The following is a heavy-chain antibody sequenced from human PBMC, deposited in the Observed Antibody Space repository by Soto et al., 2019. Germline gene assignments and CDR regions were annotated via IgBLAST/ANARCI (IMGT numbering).Heavy chain of an antibody. CDR1: GFTFSSYW. V-gene: IGHV3-74*01. CDR3: ASFLQTPFDY. J-gene: IGHJ4*02. CDR2: INSDGSST. Sequence: EVQLVESGGGLVQPGGSLRLSCAASGFTFSSYWMHWVRQAPGKGLVWVSRINSDGSSTYYAESVKGRFTISRDNGKNTLYLQMNSLRAEDTAVYYCASFLQTPFDYWGQGTLVTVSS.